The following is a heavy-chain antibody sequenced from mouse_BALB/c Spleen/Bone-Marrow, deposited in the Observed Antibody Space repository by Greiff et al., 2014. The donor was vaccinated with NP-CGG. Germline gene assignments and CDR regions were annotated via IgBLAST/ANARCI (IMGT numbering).Heavy chain of an antibody. V-gene: IGHV14-1*02. CDR1: GFNIKDYY. J-gene: IGHJ3*01. Sequence: VTLKESGAELVRPGALVKLSCKASGFNIKDYYMHWVKQRPEQGLEWVGWIDPENGNTIYDPKFQGKASITADTSSNTAYLQLSSLTSEDTAVYYCAGGNYRFAYWGQGTLVTVSA. CDR2: IDPENGNT. D-gene: IGHD2-1*01. CDR3: AGGNYRFAY.